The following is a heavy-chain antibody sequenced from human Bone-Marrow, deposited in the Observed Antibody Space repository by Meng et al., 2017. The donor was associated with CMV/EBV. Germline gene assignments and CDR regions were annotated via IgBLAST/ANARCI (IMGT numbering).Heavy chain of an antibody. CDR2: IIPILGIA. V-gene: IGHV1-69*04. CDR3: ARDGIGKETVPAATVWFDP. CDR1: GGTFSSYT. D-gene: IGHD2-2*01. J-gene: IGHJ5*02. Sequence: SVKVSCKASGGTFSSYTISWVRQAPGQGLEWMGRIIPILGIANYAQKFQGRVTITADKSTSTAYMELSSLRSEDTAVYYCARDGIGKETVPAATVWFDPWGQGTRVTVSS.